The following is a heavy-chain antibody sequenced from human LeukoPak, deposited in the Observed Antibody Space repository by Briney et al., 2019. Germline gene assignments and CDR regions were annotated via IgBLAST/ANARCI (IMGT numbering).Heavy chain of an antibody. D-gene: IGHD6-13*01. J-gene: IGHJ4*02. V-gene: IGHV5-51*01. CDR2: IYPGNSDT. Sequence: GESLKISCKISVDRLTNNWIGWVRQVPGKGLEWLGLIYPGNSDTRYSPFFQGQVTFSVDTSISTAYLHWGGLKASDTAMYYCARFALTSSLDYWGQGTLVTVSS. CDR1: VDRLTNNW. CDR3: ARFALTSSLDY.